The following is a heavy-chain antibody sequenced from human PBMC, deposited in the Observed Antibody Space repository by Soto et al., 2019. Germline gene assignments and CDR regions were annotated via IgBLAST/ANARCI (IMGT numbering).Heavy chain of an antibody. J-gene: IGHJ4*02. Sequence: GGSLRLSCAASGFTFSSYAMSWVRQAPGKGLEWVSAISGSGGSTYYADSVKGRFTISRDNSKNTLYLQMNSLRAEDTAVYYCAKDPTGSGWEPLFDYWGQGXLVTVYS. D-gene: IGHD6-19*01. V-gene: IGHV3-23*01. CDR1: GFTFSSYA. CDR2: ISGSGGST. CDR3: AKDPTGSGWEPLFDY.